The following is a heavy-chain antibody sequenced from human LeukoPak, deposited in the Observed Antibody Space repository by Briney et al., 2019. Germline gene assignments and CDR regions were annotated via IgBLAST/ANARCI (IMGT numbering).Heavy chain of an antibody. V-gene: IGHV4-59*01. Sequence: SETLSLTCTVSGGSISSYYWSWIRQPPGKGLEWIGYIYYSGSTNHNPSLKSRVTISVDTSKNQFSLKLSSVTAADTAVYYCAGNYDSSGYSYYYYYYGMDVWGQGTTVTVSS. CDR2: IYYSGST. D-gene: IGHD3-22*01. CDR1: GGSISSYY. J-gene: IGHJ6*02. CDR3: AGNYDSSGYSYYYYYYGMDV.